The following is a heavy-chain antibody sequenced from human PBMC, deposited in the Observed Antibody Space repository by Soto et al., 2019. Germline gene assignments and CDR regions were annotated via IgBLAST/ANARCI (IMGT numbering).Heavy chain of an antibody. CDR2: IKSDGSGT. Sequence: EVQLVESGGGLVQLGGSLRLSCAASGFTFSSYWMHWVRQAPGKGPVWVSRIKSDGSGTYYADSVEGRFTISRDNAQNTLYLQMNSLRSEDTAVYYCARGDGDHYYGNGYLGRHWGQGTLVTVSS. CDR3: ARGDGDHYYGNGYLGRH. J-gene: IGHJ4*02. CDR1: GFTFSSYW. D-gene: IGHD3-16*01. V-gene: IGHV3-74*01.